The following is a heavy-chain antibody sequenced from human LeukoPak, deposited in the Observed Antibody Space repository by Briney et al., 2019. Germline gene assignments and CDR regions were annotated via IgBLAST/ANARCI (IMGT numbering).Heavy chain of an antibody. J-gene: IGHJ6*02. V-gene: IGHV5-51*01. CDR3: ARHINYYGSGSYYNGIVNYYYYYGMDV. Sequence: GESLKISCKGSGYSFTSYWIGWVRQMPGKGLEWMGIIYPGDSDTRYSPSFQGQVTISADKSISTAYLQWSSLKASDTAMYYCARHINYYGSGSYYNGIVNYYYYYGMDVWGQGTTVTVSS. CDR1: GYSFTSYW. CDR2: IYPGDSDT. D-gene: IGHD3-10*01.